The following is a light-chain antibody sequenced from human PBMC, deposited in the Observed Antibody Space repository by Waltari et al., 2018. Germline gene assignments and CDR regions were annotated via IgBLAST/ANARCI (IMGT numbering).Light chain of an antibody. CDR1: LNLLHSTNNKNY. V-gene: IGKV4-1*01. CDR3: QQYYDPPYS. CDR2: WAS. Sequence: VMSHSPDPLSLPLCERASICLNAHLNLLHSTNNKNYLAWYQHKQGQPPQLLIYWASTRESGVPDRFSGSGSGTDFTLTISSLQAEDVAVYYCQQYYDPPYSFGQGTKLEIK. J-gene: IGKJ2*01.